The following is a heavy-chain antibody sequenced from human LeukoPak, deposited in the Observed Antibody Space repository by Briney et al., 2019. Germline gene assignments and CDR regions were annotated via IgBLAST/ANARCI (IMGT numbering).Heavy chain of an antibody. CDR3: VRHGTDDHDSSGYFRP. V-gene: IGHV3-7*04. CDR2: IKYDGSQK. J-gene: IGHJ4*02. D-gene: IGHD3-22*01. Sequence: GESLRLSCAVSGFTFSRYWMSWVRQAPGKGLEWVANIKYDGSQKYYVDSVKGRFTVSRDNAKNSLDLQMSSLRAEDTAVYYCVRHGTDDHDSSGYFRPWGQGTLVTVSS. CDR1: GFTFSRYW.